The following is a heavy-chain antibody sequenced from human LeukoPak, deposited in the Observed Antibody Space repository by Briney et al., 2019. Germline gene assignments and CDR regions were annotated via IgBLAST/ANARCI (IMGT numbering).Heavy chain of an antibody. J-gene: IGHJ4*02. D-gene: IGHD3-22*01. Sequence: ASVKVSCKASGYTFTDYYINWVRQAPGQGLEWMGWINPNSGDTNYAQKFQGRVTMTRDTSISTAYMELSRLRSDDTAVYYCARGSPPRRNYDSRGYYSYYFDYWGQGTLVTVSS. CDR2: INPNSGDT. CDR1: GYTFTDYY. V-gene: IGHV1-2*02. CDR3: ARGSPPRRNYDSRGYYSYYFDY.